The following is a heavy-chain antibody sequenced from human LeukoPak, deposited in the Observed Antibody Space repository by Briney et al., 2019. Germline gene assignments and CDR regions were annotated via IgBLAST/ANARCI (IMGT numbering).Heavy chain of an antibody. CDR3: ARGGGYYDSSGFYYLTLDFDY. CDR1: GYTFTSYG. CDR2: ISAYNGNT. V-gene: IGHV1-18*01. Sequence: ASVKVSCKASGYTFTSYGISWVRQAPGQGLEWMGWISAYNGNTNYAQKLQGRVTMTTDTSTSTAYMELRSLRSDDTAVYYCARGGGYYDSSGFYYLTLDFDYWGQGTLVTVSS. D-gene: IGHD3-22*01. J-gene: IGHJ4*02.